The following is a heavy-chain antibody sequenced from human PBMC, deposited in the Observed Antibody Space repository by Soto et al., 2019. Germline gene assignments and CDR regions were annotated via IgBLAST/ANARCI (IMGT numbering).Heavy chain of an antibody. CDR3: ARDKRVLGDSSGYYYLGWFDP. D-gene: IGHD3-22*01. CDR2: IYYSGST. CDR1: GVSISSCY. J-gene: IGHJ5*02. V-gene: IGHV4-59*01. Sequence: SATLSLTCTVSGVSISSCYWSWIRQPPRTGLEWMGYIYYSGSTNYNPSLKSRVTISVDTSKTQFSLKLSSVTAADTAVYYCARDKRVLGDSSGYYYLGWFDPWGQGTLVTVS.